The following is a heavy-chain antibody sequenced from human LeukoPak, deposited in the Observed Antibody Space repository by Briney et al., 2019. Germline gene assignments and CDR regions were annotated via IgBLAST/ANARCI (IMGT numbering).Heavy chain of an antibody. D-gene: IGHD3-3*01. CDR3: VASRWSGALDF. CDR2: SDRDGVVR. J-gene: IGHJ4*02. Sequence: GGSLRLSCVGSSIRFADHWMLWVRQVPGEPPAWVARSDRDGVVREYADSVKGRFTIPRDNARNTIHLEMNRLKVEDAAIYYCVASRWSGALDFWGQGSLVTVSS. V-gene: IGHV3-74*01. CDR1: SIRFADHW.